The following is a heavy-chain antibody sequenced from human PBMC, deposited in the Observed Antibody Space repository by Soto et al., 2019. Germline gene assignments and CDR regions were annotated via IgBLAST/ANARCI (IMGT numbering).Heavy chain of an antibody. D-gene: IGHD3-22*01. CDR3: ARDPMLRSSGYYYRKDYYYGMDV. J-gene: IGHJ6*02. Sequence: GGSLRLSCAASGFTFSSYGMHWVRQAPGKGLEWVAVIWYDGSNKYYADSVKGRFTISRDNSKNTLYLQMNSLRAEDTAVYYCARDPMLRSSGYYYRKDYYYGMDVWGQGTTVTVSS. V-gene: IGHV3-33*01. CDR1: GFTFSSYG. CDR2: IWYDGSNK.